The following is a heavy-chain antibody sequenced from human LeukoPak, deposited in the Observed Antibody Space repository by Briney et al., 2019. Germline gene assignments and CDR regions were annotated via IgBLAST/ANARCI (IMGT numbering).Heavy chain of an antibody. D-gene: IGHD4-17*01. V-gene: IGHV1-69*13. CDR3: ARGPDYGDYILDY. CDR1: GGTFSSYA. J-gene: IGHJ4*02. Sequence: SVKVSCKASGGTFSSYAISWVRQAPGQGLEWMGGIIPIFGTANYAQKFQGRVTITADESTSTAYMELSSLRSEDTAVYYCARGPDYGDYILDYWGQGTLVTASS. CDR2: IIPIFGTA.